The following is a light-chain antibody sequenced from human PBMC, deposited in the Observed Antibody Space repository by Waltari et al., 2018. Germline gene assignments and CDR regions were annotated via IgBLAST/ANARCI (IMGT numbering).Light chain of an antibody. Sequence: QSVLTQPPSASGTPGQRVTISCSGSSSNIGSSTVDWYQQLPGTAPKLLIYNNKQRPSGVPDRFSGSKSGTSASLAINGLQSDDESDYYCAAWDDRLKALGFGGGTKLTVL. V-gene: IGLV1-44*01. J-gene: IGLJ3*02. CDR1: SSNIGSST. CDR2: NNK. CDR3: AAWDDRLKALG.